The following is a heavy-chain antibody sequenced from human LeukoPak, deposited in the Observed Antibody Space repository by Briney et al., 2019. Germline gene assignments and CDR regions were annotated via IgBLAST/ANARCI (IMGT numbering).Heavy chain of an antibody. CDR2: IRSKAYGGTT. Sequence: GGSLRLSCAASGFTFGDYAMSWVRQAPGKGLEWVGFIRSKAYGGTTEYAASVKGRFTISRDDSKSIAYLQMNSLKTEDTAVYYCTRGGHPATLDAFDIWGQGTMVTVSS. V-gene: IGHV3-49*04. J-gene: IGHJ3*02. CDR3: TRGGHPATLDAFDI. D-gene: IGHD3-16*01. CDR1: GFTFGDYA.